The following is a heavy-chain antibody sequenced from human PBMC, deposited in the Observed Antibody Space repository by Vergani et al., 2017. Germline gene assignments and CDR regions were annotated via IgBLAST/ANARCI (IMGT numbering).Heavy chain of an antibody. J-gene: IGHJ4*02. Sequence: QVQLQQWGAGVVKPSGTLSLTCAVFGESFSSFYWSWIRQPPGKGLEWIGEINNDGHTNYNPSLESRVTVSRDTAKNQFSLNLMSVTAADTAMYYCAVRPRANLVGGEVVTKRTFDYWSQGGLVTVSS. CDR2: INNDGHT. CDR1: GESFSSFY. CDR3: AVRPRANLVGGEVVTKRTFDY. D-gene: IGHD2-8*02. V-gene: IGHV4-34*02.